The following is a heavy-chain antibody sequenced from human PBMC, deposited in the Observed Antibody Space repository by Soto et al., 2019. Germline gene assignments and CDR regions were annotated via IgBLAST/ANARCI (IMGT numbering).Heavy chain of an antibody. Sequence: QVQLQESGPGLVRHSQTLSLTCTVSGDSISSGNYYWSWIRQHPGKGLEWIGYIHYGGSTYNNPSLKSRVIISEVASKNQFSLKLTSVTAADTAVYYCGRSRGVYYYYMDVWGKGTTVTVSS. CDR2: IHYGGST. V-gene: IGHV4-31*03. CDR1: GDSISSGNYY. CDR3: GRSRGVYYYYMDV. J-gene: IGHJ6*03. D-gene: IGHD1-26*01.